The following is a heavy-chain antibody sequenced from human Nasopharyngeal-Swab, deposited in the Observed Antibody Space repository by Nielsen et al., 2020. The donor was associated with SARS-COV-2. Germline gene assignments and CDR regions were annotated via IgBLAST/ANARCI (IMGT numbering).Heavy chain of an antibody. CDR3: ARDSSGWHY. CDR1: GGSISSSSYY. Sequence: GSLRLSCTVSGGSISSSSYYWSWVRQPPGKGLEWIGNFFYSGTPNYNLSLKSRVTISVDAPRNQFSLRLNSVTSADTAMYYYARDSSGWHYWGQGTLVTVSS. J-gene: IGHJ4*02. D-gene: IGHD6-19*01. CDR2: FFYSGTP. V-gene: IGHV4-61*01.